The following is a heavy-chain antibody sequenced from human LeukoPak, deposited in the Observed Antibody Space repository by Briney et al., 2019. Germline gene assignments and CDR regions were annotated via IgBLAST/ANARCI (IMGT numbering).Heavy chain of an antibody. CDR2: ISSSSSYI. Sequence: GGSLRLSCAASGFTFSSYEMNWVRQAPGKGLEWVSSISSSSSYIYYADSVKGRFTISRDNAKNSLYLQMNSLRAEDTAVYYCARLCGSCYGFDYWGQGTLVTVSS. D-gene: IGHD2-15*01. CDR1: GFTFSSYE. J-gene: IGHJ4*02. V-gene: IGHV3-21*01. CDR3: ARLCGSCYGFDY.